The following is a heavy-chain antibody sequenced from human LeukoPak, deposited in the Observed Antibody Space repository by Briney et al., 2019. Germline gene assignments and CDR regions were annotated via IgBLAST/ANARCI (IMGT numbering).Heavy chain of an antibody. CDR3: AKGIGPAGPRLYFFDY. CDR2: IYYSGST. CDR1: GGSISSYY. D-gene: IGHD6-13*01. Sequence: SETLSLTCTVSGGSISSYYWSWIRQPPGKGLEWIGYIYYSGSTNYNPSLKSRVTISVDTSKNQFSLKLSSVTAADTAVYHCAKGIGPAGPRLYFFDYWGQGTLVTVSS. V-gene: IGHV4-59*01. J-gene: IGHJ4*02.